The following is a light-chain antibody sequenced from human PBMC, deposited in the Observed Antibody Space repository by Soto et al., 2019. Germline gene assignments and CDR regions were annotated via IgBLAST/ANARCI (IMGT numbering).Light chain of an antibody. CDR1: QIFNID. CDR2: GAS. V-gene: IGKV3D-15*01. Sequence: EIVTSQSPSALSVSPGERATLSCRGSQIFNIDYFDWYQQRPGQPPRLLLYGASSRATGIPDRFSGSGSGTEFTLTISSLQSGDFAIYYCQQYHNWTPITFGQGTRLEIK. J-gene: IGKJ5*01. CDR3: QQYHNWTPIT.